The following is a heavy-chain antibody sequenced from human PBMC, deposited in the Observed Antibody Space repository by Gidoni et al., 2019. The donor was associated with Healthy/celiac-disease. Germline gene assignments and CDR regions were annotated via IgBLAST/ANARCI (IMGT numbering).Heavy chain of an antibody. CDR1: GGSISSGGYS. Sequence: QLQLQESGSGLVKPSQTLSLTRAVSGGSISSGGYSWSWFRQPPGKGLEWIGYIYHSGSTYYNPSLKSRVTISVDRSKNQFSLKLSSVTAADTAVYYCARGKLGYYGSGSPRPFDYWGQGTLVTVSS. V-gene: IGHV4-30-2*01. CDR2: IYHSGST. J-gene: IGHJ4*02. D-gene: IGHD3-10*01. CDR3: ARGKLGYYGSGSPRPFDY.